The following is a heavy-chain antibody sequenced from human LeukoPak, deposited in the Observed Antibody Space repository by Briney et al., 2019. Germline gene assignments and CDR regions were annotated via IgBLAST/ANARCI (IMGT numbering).Heavy chain of an antibody. V-gene: IGHV3-30-3*01. J-gene: IGHJ6*02. CDR3: ARGGTYYYYSYGMDV. D-gene: IGHD5-12*01. CDR1: GFTFSRYA. Sequence: PGGSLRLSCAASGFTFSRYALPWVRQAPGKGLEWVAVISYDGNHKYYADSVKGRFTISRDNSKNTLFTQMNSLRAEDTAVYYCARGGTYYYYSYGMDVWGQGTTVTVSS. CDR2: ISYDGNHK.